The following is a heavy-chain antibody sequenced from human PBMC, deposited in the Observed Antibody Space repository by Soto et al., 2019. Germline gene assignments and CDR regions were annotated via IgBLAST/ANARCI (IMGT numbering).Heavy chain of an antibody. Sequence: GSLRLSCAASGFTFSSYGMHWVRQAPGKGLEWVAVIWYDGSNKYYADSVKGRFTISRDNSKNTLYLQMNSLRAEDTAVYYCARDLRYYYDSSGSLDVWGQGTTVTVSS. J-gene: IGHJ6*02. CDR3: ARDLRYYYDSSGSLDV. CDR2: IWYDGSNK. D-gene: IGHD3-22*01. V-gene: IGHV3-33*01. CDR1: GFTFSSYG.